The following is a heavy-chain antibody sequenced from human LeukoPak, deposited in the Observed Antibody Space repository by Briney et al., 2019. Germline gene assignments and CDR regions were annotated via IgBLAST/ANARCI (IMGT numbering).Heavy chain of an antibody. J-gene: IGHJ4*02. CDR1: GFTFSSYS. D-gene: IGHD3-3*01. CDR2: IGGSGGGT. V-gene: IGHV3-23*01. Sequence: GGSLRLSCAASGFTFSSYSMNWVRQAPGKGLEWVAGIGGSGGGTYYGDSVKGRFTVSRDNSKNTVFLHMNNLSAEDMAVYFCAKDQEPRFLQTTFDHWGQGTLVTVSS. CDR3: AKDQEPRFLQTTFDH.